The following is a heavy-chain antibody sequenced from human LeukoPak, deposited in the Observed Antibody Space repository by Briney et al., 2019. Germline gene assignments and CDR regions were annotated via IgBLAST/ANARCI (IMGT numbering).Heavy chain of an antibody. CDR1: GYTFTSYG. CDR2: ISGYNGNT. V-gene: IGHV1-18*01. J-gene: IGHJ4*02. D-gene: IGHD3-22*01. CDR3: ARVYNYDSSEGLDY. Sequence: GASVKVSCKASGYTFTSYGISWVRQAPGQGLEWMGWISGYNGNTNYAQQKLQGRVTMTRDMSTSTVYMELSSLRSEDTAVYYCARVYNYDSSEGLDYWGQGTLVTVSS.